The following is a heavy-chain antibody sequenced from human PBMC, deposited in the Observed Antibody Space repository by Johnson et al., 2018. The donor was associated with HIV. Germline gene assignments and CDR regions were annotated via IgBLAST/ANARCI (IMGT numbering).Heavy chain of an antibody. CDR1: GLILSGYG. CDR3: ARERVWYYDSSGDVAFDI. Sequence: QVQLVESGGDVVQPGTSLRLSCEASGLILSGYGLHWVRQAPGKGLEWVAVIWPDGSNRYYADSVKGRFTISRDNSKNTLYLQMNSLRAEDTAVYYCARERVWYYDSSGDVAFDIWGQGTMVTVSS. J-gene: IGHJ3*02. CDR2: IWPDGSNR. D-gene: IGHD3-22*01. V-gene: IGHV3-33*01.